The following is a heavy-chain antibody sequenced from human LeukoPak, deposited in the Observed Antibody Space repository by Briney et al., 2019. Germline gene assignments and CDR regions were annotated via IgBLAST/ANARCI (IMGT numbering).Heavy chain of an antibody. V-gene: IGHV4-4*07. CDR3: ARHGYTASHYFLDF. CDR1: SGSINSYY. J-gene: IGHJ4*02. CDR2: IYTTGKT. D-gene: IGHD3-16*01. Sequence: SETLSLTCTVSSGSINSYYWGWVRQPAGRGLEWIGRIYTTGKTDYNPPLKSRLTMSVDTSKRQFSLNLTSVTAADTAIYFCARHGYTASHYFLDFWSQGTLVTVSS.